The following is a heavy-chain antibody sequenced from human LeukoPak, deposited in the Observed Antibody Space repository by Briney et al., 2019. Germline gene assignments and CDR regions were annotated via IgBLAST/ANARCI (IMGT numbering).Heavy chain of an antibody. CDR3: ARDTSYDYDSSGYPY. D-gene: IGHD3-22*01. Sequence: ASVKVSCEASGYTFTSYGISWVRQAPGQGLEWMGWISAYNGNTNYAQKLQGRVTMTTDTSTSTAYMELRSLRSDDTAVYYCARDTSYDYDSSGYPYWGQGTLVTVSS. J-gene: IGHJ4*02. CDR2: ISAYNGNT. CDR1: GYTFTSYG. V-gene: IGHV1-18*01.